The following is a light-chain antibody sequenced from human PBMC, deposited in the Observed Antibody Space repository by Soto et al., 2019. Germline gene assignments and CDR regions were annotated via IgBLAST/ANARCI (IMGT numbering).Light chain of an antibody. CDR2: TAS. Sequence: DLQMTQSPSSVSASVGDRVTITCRASQGVSTWLAWYQQKPGKAPNLLIYTASSLQSGVPSRFSGSGYGTDFTLTISSLQPEDFATYYCQQTTTFPLTFGGGTKVEI. CDR3: QQTTTFPLT. J-gene: IGKJ4*01. V-gene: IGKV1D-12*01. CDR1: QGVSTW.